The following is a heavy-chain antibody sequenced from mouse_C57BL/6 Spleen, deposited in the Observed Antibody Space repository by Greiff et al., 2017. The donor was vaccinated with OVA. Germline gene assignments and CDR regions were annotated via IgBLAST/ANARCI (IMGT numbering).Heavy chain of an antibody. Sequence: EVKLMESEGGLVQPGSSMKLSCTASGFTFSDYYMAWVRQVPEKGLEWVANINYDGSSTYYLDSLKSRFIISRDNAKNILYLQMSSLKSENTATYYFARDPYYGSSPYFDYWGQGTTLTVSS. CDR1: GFTFSDYY. J-gene: IGHJ2*01. CDR3: ARDPYYGSSPYFDY. V-gene: IGHV5-16*01. CDR2: INYDGSST. D-gene: IGHD1-1*01.